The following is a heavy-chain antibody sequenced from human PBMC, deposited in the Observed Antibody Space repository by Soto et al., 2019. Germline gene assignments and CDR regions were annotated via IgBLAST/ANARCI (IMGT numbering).Heavy chain of an antibody. CDR3: VRYYGAPVYFDY. CDR2: TYFRSRWYN. CDR1: GDSVSSKTAA. Sequence: SQTLSLTCVISGDSVSSKTAAWNWIRQSPSRGLEWLGRTYFRSRWYNDYAISVKSRITINPDTSKNQFSLLLNSVTAADTAVYYCVRYYGAPVYFDYWGQGSLVTVSS. D-gene: IGHD4-17*01. J-gene: IGHJ4*02. V-gene: IGHV6-1*01.